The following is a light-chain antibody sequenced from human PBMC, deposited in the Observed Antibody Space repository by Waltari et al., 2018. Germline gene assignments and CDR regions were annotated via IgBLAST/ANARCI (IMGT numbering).Light chain of an antibody. CDR3: QSYDSSLSGHVV. V-gene: IGLV1-40*01. CDR2: VNT. Sequence: QSVLTQPPSVSGAPGQRVTISCTGSSSNIGAGYDLHWYQQFPGTAPKLLIFVNTNRPSGVPDRFSGSKSGTSASLANTGLQAEDEADYYCQSYDSSLSGHVVFGGGTKLTVL. J-gene: IGLJ2*01. CDR1: SSNIGAGYD.